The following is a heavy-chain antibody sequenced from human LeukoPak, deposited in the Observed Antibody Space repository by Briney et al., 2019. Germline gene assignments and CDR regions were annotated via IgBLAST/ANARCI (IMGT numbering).Heavy chain of an antibody. D-gene: IGHD3-22*01. CDR1: GYSFTSYW. Sequence: GESLKISCKGSGYSFTSYWIGWVRRMPGKGLEWMGIIYPGDSDTRYSPSFQGQVTISADKSISTAYLQGSSLKASDTAMYYCARPRAYYYDSSLGFDYWGQGTLVTVSS. CDR3: ARPRAYYYDSSLGFDY. CDR2: IYPGDSDT. V-gene: IGHV5-51*01. J-gene: IGHJ4*02.